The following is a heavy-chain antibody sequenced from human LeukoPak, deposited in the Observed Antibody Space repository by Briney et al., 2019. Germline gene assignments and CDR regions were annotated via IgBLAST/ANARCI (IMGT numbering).Heavy chain of an antibody. CDR2: IYYNGNS. V-gene: IGHV4-39*07. Sequence: SETLSLTCTVSGGSISSSIHYWGWIRQPPGKGLEWIGSIYYNGNSYYKQSLKSRVTISVDTSKNQFSLKLSPVTAADTAVYYCARVTWIQLWLHFDYWGQGTLVTVSS. J-gene: IGHJ4*02. CDR1: GGSISSSIHY. D-gene: IGHD5-18*01. CDR3: ARVTWIQLWLHFDY.